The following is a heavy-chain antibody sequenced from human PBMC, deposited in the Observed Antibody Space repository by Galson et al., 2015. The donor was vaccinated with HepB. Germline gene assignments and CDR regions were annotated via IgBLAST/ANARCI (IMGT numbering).Heavy chain of an antibody. V-gene: IGHV1-46*03. J-gene: IGHJ4*02. Sequence: SVKVSCKASGYTFTSYYMHWVRQAPGQGLEWMGIINPSGGSTSYAQKFQGRVTMTRDTSTSTVYMELSSLRSEDTAVYYCARDRGRITMVRGVIMPGDYWGQGTLVTVSS. CDR1: GYTFTSYY. CDR3: ARDRGRITMVRGVIMPGDY. D-gene: IGHD3-10*01. CDR2: INPSGGST.